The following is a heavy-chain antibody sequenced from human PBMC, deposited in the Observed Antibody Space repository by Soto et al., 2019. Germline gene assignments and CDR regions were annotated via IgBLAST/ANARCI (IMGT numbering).Heavy chain of an antibody. Sequence: ASVKVSCKASGYTFTGYYMHWVRQAPGQGLEWMGWINPNSGGTNYAQKFQGRVTVTRDTSISTAYMELSRLRSDDTAVYYCARNGAVAGISYYWGQGTLVTVSS. V-gene: IGHV1-2*02. CDR1: GYTFTGYY. CDR3: ARNGAVAGISYY. D-gene: IGHD6-19*01. CDR2: INPNSGGT. J-gene: IGHJ4*02.